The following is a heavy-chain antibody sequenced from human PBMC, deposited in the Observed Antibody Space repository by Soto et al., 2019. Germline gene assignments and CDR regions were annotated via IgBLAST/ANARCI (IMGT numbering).Heavy chain of an antibody. D-gene: IGHD2-21*02. V-gene: IGHV1-69*01. CDR3: AMNSAYCGGDCPSKNRDAFDI. CDR2: INPSFGTA. J-gene: IGHJ3*02. Sequence: QVQLVQSGAEVKKPGSSVKVSCKASGGTFSSYAISWVRQAPGQGLEWMGGINPSFGTANNAQKFQGRVTITADEVTSTAYMELSSLRSEDTAVYYCAMNSAYCGGDCPSKNRDAFDIWGQGTMVTVSS. CDR1: GGTFSSYA.